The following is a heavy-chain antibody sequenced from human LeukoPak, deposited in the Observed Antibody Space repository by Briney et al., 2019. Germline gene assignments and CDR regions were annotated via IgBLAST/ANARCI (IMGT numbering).Heavy chain of an antibody. D-gene: IGHD3-10*01. CDR3: ARDLSPVVRASPMGY. J-gene: IGHJ4*02. CDR1: GFTFTNYG. Sequence: PGRSLRLSCAASGFTFTNYGMHWVRQAPGKGLEWVALITYDGYYKYHSDSVKGRFTISSDTSKNTLYLQMNSLRAEDTAVYYCARDLSPVVRASPMGYWGQGTPVTVSS. CDR2: ITYDGYYK. V-gene: IGHV3-30*03.